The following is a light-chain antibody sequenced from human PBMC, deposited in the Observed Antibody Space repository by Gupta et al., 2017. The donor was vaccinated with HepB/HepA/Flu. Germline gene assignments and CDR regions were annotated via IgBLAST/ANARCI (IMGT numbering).Light chain of an antibody. CDR2: GAS. CDR1: QSVSSGN. J-gene: IGKJ2*04. V-gene: IGKV3-20*01. Sequence: EIVLTQSPGTLSLSPGEGATLSCRASQSVSSGNLAWYQQKPGQAPRLVIYGASSRAGGTPDRFSGSGSGTDFTLTISRLEREDFGVYYCQQYGASPPCSFGQGTKLDI. CDR3: QQYGASPPCS.